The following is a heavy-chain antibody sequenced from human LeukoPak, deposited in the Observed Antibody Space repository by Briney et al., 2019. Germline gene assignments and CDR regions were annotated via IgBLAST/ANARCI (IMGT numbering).Heavy chain of an antibody. J-gene: IGHJ4*02. CDR3: ARDYMVIDLDF. D-gene: IGHD2-21*01. Sequence: GGSLRLSCAASGFTFSTYTMNWVRQAPGKGLEWVSSISRSSDYFYYADSVKGRFTISRDTAKSSLYLQMNNLRAEDTAVYYCARDYMVIDLDFWGQGTLVTVSS. CDR1: GFTFSTYT. CDR2: ISRSSDYF. V-gene: IGHV3-21*01.